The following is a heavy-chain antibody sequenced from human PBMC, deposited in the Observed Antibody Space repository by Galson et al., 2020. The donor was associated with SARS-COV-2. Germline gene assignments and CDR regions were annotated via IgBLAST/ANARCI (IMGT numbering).Heavy chain of an antibody. D-gene: IGHD6-13*01. CDR3: ARETDDHTSRWYDY. CDR2: ISYDGTTK. V-gene: IGHV3-30*04. CDR1: GFALSNSA. J-gene: IGHJ4*02. Sequence: GGSLRLSCAASGFALSNSAMHWVRQAPGKGLEWVAIISYDGTTKYNSDSVKGRFTISRDISKNTLYLQMNSLRPEYTAVYYCARETDDHTSRWYDYWGQGARVAVSA.